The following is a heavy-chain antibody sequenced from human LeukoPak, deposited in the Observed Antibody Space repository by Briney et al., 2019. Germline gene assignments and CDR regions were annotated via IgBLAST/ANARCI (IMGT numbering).Heavy chain of an antibody. CDR1: GYTFSSYG. D-gene: IGHD3-10*01. J-gene: IGHJ4*02. CDR3: ARDMVRGVDY. Sequence: GASVKVSCKASGYTFSSYGFNWVRQAPGQGLEWMGWISAYNGDTNYAQKFQGRVTMTTDTSTSTAYMELRSLRSDDTAVYYCARDMVRGVDYWGQGTLVTASS. CDR2: ISAYNGDT. V-gene: IGHV1-18*04.